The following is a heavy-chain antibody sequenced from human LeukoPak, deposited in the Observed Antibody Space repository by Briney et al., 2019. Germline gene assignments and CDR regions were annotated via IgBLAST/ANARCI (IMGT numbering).Heavy chain of an antibody. Sequence: GGSLRLSCAASGFTFSSYAMSWVRQAPGKGLEWVSGISDSGGSTYYADSVKGRFTISRDNSKNTLYLQMNSLRAEDTAVYYCAKDPLYGSGSSPYYYYYMDVWSKGTTVTISS. CDR2: ISDSGGST. V-gene: IGHV3-23*01. CDR3: AKDPLYGSGSSPYYYYYMDV. D-gene: IGHD3-10*01. CDR1: GFTFSSYA. J-gene: IGHJ6*03.